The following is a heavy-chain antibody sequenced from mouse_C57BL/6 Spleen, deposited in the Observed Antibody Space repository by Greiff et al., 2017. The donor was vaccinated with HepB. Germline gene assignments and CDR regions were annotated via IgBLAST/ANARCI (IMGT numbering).Heavy chain of an antibody. CDR3: AISYYYYAMDY. V-gene: IGHV5-17*01. CDR1: GFTFSDYG. D-gene: IGHD1-1*01. J-gene: IGHJ4*01. Sequence: EVHLVESGGGLVKPGGSLKLSCAASGFTFSDYGMHWVRQAPEKGLEWVAYISSGSSTIYYADTVKGRFTFSRDNAKNTLFLQMTSLRSEDTAMYYCAISYYYYAMDYWGQGTSVTVSS. CDR2: ISSGSSTI.